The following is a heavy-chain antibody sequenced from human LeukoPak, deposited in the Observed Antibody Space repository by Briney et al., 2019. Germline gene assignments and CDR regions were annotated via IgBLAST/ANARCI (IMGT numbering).Heavy chain of an antibody. CDR1: GGTFSSYA. V-gene: IGHV1-69*13. CDR3: ARPASGYSCGYDY. J-gene: IGHJ4*02. Sequence: SVKVSCKASGGTFSSYAISWVRQAPGQGLEWMGGIIPIFGTANYAQKFQGRVTITADESTSTAYMELSSLRSEDTAVYYCARPASGYSCGYDYWGQGTLVTVSS. D-gene: IGHD5-18*01. CDR2: IIPIFGTA.